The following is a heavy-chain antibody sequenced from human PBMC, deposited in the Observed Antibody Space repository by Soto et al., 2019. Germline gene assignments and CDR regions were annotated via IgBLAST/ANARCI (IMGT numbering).Heavy chain of an antibody. D-gene: IGHD6-13*01. V-gene: IGHV4-31*03. J-gene: IGHJ5*02. Sequence: NPSETLSLTCTVSGGSISSGGYYWSWIRQHPGKGLEWIGYIYYSGSTYYNQSLKSRVNISVDTSKNQFSLKLSSVTAADTAVYYCARDHGYSDPTPHWFDPWGQGTLVTVSS. CDR3: ARDHGYSDPTPHWFDP. CDR1: GGSISSGGYY. CDR2: IYYSGST.